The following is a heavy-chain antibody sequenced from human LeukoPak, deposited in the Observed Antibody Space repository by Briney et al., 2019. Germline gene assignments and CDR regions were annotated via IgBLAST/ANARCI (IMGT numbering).Heavy chain of an antibody. Sequence: PSETLSLTCSVSGASISSGGYYWTWVRQAAGKGLEWIGRIHTSGSTHYNPSLESRVTISVDTSKNQFSLKLSSVTAADTAVYYCARAGYGPPDYWGQGTLVTVSS. J-gene: IGHJ4*02. V-gene: IGHV4-61*02. D-gene: IGHD4-17*01. CDR2: IHTSGST. CDR1: GASISSGGYY. CDR3: ARAGYGPPDY.